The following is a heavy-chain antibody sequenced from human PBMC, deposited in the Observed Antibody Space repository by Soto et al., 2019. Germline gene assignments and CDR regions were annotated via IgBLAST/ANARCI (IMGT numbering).Heavy chain of an antibody. CDR3: ALRSMAVVPEY. J-gene: IGHJ4*02. Sequence: QVQLQESGPGLVKPSETLSLTCAVSGDSISSYYCMWIRQPPGKGLESIGYLYYGRSANYNPSLTSRVTLAVDTSTNQCSLTLSSMTAADTAVYYCALRSMAVVPEYWGQGTLVTVSS. CDR2: LYYGRSA. D-gene: IGHD3-22*01. V-gene: IGHV4-59*01. CDR1: GDSISSYY.